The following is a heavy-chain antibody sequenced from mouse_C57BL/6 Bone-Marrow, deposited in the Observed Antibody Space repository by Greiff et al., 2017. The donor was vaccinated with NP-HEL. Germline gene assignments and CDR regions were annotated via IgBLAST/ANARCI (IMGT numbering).Heavy chain of an antibody. CDR3: AMCGSSSAWFAY. CDR2: INPSNGGT. D-gene: IGHD1-1*01. J-gene: IGHJ3*01. CDR1: GYTFTSYW. Sequence: QVQLQQPGTELVKPGASVKLSCKASGYTFTSYWMHWVKQRPGQGLEWIGNINPSNGGTNYNETFKSKATLTVDKSSSTAYLQLSSLTSEDAAVYYCAMCGSSSAWFAYWGQGTLVTVSA. V-gene: IGHV1-53*01.